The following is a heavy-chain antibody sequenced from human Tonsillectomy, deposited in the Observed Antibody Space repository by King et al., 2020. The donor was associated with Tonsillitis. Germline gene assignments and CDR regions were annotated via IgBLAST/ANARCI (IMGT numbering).Heavy chain of an antibody. CDR1: GFTFSSYA. Sequence: VQLVESGGGLIQPGESLRLSCAASGFTFSSYAMGWVRQAPGRVLEWSSAISAGGSSTYYSNSVKGRFTITRDNSKNTLFLQMNSLRADDTAVYYCAKVYASGSYFPDYWGQGTLVTVSS. V-gene: IGHV3-23*04. D-gene: IGHD3-10*01. J-gene: IGHJ4*02. CDR2: ISAGGSST. CDR3: AKVYASGSYFPDY.